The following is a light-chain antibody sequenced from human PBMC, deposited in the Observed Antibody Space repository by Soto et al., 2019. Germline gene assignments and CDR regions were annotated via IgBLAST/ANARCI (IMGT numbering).Light chain of an antibody. CDR1: RSDIGDSNF. Sequence: QSALTQPASVSGSPGQSVTISCTGPRSDIGDSNFISWYQHSPGKAPRLLIYEVNNRPSGVSRRFSGSKAGNTASLTISGLLDDDEADYCCTTLRSGTILVFGSGTKVTVL. CDR3: TTLRSGTILV. V-gene: IGLV2-14*01. CDR2: EVN. J-gene: IGLJ6*01.